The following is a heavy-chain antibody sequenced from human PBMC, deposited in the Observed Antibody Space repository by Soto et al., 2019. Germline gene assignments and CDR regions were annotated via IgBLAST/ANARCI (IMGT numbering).Heavy chain of an antibody. V-gene: IGHV1-8*01. Sequence: QVQLVQSGADVMKPGASVKVSCKASGYTFTSYDINWVRQATGQGLEWIGWMSPKTGNTGYAQNFQGRVTMTRNPSISTAYMELSSLTSEDTAVYYCARGPPDWGFDFWGQGTLVPVS. CDR2: MSPKTGNT. CDR1: GYTFTSYD. CDR3: ARGPPDWGFDF. D-gene: IGHD7-27*01. J-gene: IGHJ4*02.